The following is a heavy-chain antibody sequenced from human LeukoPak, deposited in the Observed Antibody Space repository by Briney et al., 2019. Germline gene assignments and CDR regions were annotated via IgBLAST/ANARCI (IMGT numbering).Heavy chain of an antibody. CDR3: ARERGYEDYFDY. CDR1: GFTFSSYA. J-gene: IGHJ4*02. D-gene: IGHD3-3*01. V-gene: IGHV3-30-3*01. CDR2: ISYDGSNK. Sequence: GGSLRLSCAASGFTFSSYAMHWVRQAPGKGLEWVVVISYDGSNKYYADSVKGRFTISRDNSKNTLYLQKNSLRAEDTAVYYCARERGYEDYFDYWGQGTLVTVSS.